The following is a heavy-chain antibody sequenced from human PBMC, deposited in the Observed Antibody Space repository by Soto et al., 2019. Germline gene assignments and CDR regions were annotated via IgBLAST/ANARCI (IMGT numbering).Heavy chain of an antibody. CDR3: ASSSRIVGATGFDY. CDR1: GFTFSDYY. CDR2: ISSSSSYT. J-gene: IGHJ4*02. Sequence: GGSLRLSCAASGFTFSDYYMSWIRQAPGKGLEWVSYISSSSSYTNYADSVKGRFTISRDNAKNSLYLQMNSLRAEDTAVYYCASSSRIVGATGFDYWGQGALVTVSS. V-gene: IGHV3-11*06. D-gene: IGHD1-26*01.